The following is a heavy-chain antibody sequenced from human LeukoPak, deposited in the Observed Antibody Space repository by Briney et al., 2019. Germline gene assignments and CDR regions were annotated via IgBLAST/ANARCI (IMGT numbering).Heavy chain of an antibody. J-gene: IGHJ4*02. CDR1: GFTSSPYW. Sequence: PGGSLRLSCAASGFTSSPYWRHWVRHVPGKGLVWVSDINSDGTITHYADSVKGRFTVSRDNAQDTLYLQMNSLRAEDTAVYYCARLAGYYDYVWGSYRPEDYWGQGTLVTVSS. V-gene: IGHV3-74*01. CDR2: INSDGTIT. D-gene: IGHD3-16*02. CDR3: ARLAGYYDYVWGSYRPEDY.